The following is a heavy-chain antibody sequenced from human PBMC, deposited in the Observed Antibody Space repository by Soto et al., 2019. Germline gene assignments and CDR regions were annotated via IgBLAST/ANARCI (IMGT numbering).Heavy chain of an antibody. J-gene: IGHJ1*01. V-gene: IGHV1-18*01. CDR3: ARDLSSGYSKPAEYFQH. Sequence: QVQLVQSGAEVKKPGASVKVSCKASGYTFTSYGISWVRQAPGQGLEWMGWISAYNGNTNYAQKLQGRVTMTTDTTTSTAYMELRSLRSDDTAVYYCARDLSSGYSKPAEYFQHWGQGTLVTVSS. CDR1: GYTFTSYG. CDR2: ISAYNGNT. D-gene: IGHD3-22*01.